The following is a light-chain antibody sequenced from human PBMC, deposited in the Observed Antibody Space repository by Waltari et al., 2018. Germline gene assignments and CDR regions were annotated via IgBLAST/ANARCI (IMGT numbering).Light chain of an antibody. CDR2: QDS. V-gene: IGLV3-27*01. Sequence: SSELTQPSPVSVSPGQTARIHCPGNKLPKKYPRWFQQKPGQAPVLVLYQDSARPSGIPERFSGSSSGTTVTLTISGAQVEDEADYYCYSTTDNNLGVFGPGTRVTVL. CDR1: KLPKKY. CDR3: YSTTDNNLGV. J-gene: IGLJ1*01.